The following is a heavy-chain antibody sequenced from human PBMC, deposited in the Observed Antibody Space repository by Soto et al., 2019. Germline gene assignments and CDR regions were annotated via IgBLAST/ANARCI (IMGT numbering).Heavy chain of an antibody. CDR3: ARVREWLRATSYYCYCGMDG. CDR2: IIPIFGTA. Sequence: SVKVSCKASGGTFSSYAISWGRQAPGQGLEWMGGIIPIFGTANYAQKFQGRVTITADESTSTAYMELSSLRSEDTAVYYCARVREWLRATSYYCYCGMDGWGRGPRVTV. CDR1: GGTFSSYA. D-gene: IGHD5-12*01. V-gene: IGHV1-69*13. J-gene: IGHJ6*02.